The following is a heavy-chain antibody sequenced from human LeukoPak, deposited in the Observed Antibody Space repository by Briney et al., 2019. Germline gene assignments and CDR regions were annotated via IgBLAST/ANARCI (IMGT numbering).Heavy chain of an antibody. CDR2: INPNSGGT. CDR1: GYTFTGYY. D-gene: IGHD1-14*01. CDR3: ARADHKGSLDY. V-gene: IGHV1-2*04. Sequence: ASVKVSCKASGYTFTGYYMHWVRQAPGQGLEWMGWINPNSGGTNYAQKFQGWVTMPRDTSISTAYMELSRLRSDDTAVYYCARADHKGSLDYWGQGTLVTVSS. J-gene: IGHJ4*02.